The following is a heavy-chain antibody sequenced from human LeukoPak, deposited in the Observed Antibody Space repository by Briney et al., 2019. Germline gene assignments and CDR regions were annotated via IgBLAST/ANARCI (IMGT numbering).Heavy chain of an antibody. CDR2: INPNSGGT. J-gene: IGHJ4*02. D-gene: IGHD1-26*01. CDR1: GYTFTGYF. V-gene: IGHV1-2*02. CDR3: ARDDYSGSSRPFDY. Sequence: ASVKVSCKASGYTFTGYFLHWVRQAPGQGLEWMGWINPNSGGTTYAQNFQGRVTMTRDTSSSTAYMELSRLRSDDTAVYYCARDDYSGSSRPFDYWGQGTLVTVSS.